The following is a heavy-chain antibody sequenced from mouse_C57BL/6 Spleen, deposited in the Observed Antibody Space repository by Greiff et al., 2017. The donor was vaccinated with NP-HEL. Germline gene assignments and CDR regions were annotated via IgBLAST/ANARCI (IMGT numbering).Heavy chain of an antibody. CDR3: ASPIYYGNYEDFAY. J-gene: IGHJ3*01. CDR1: GFTFSSYA. V-gene: IGHV5-4*03. D-gene: IGHD2-1*01. CDR2: ISDGGSYT. Sequence: EVKVVESGGGLVKPGGSLKLSCAASGFTFSSYAMSWVRQTPEKRLEWVATISDGGSYTYYPDNVKGRFTISRDNAKNNLYLQMSHLKSEDTAMYYCASPIYYGNYEDFAYWGQGTLVTVSA.